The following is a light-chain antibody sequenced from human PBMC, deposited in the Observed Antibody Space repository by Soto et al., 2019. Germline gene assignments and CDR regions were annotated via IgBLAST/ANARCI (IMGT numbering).Light chain of an antibody. Sequence: IVFTQSPGTLSLSPGERATLSCRASQSVGSTFLAWYQQKPGQSPRLLIYGASNRATGIPDRFSGSGSGTDFTLTISNLQSEDFAVYYCQQYNDWPLTFGQGTKVDIK. V-gene: IGKV3-20*01. CDR1: QSVGSTF. J-gene: IGKJ1*01. CDR2: GAS. CDR3: QQYNDWPLT.